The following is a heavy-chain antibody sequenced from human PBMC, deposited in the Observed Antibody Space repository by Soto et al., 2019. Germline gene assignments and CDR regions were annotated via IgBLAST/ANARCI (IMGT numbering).Heavy chain of an antibody. CDR3: ARQSCSSTSCYSWVSWFDP. CDR2: INHSGST. V-gene: IGHV4-34*01. Sequence: SETLSLTCAVYGGSFSGYYWSWIRQPPGKGLEWIGEINHSGSTNYNPSLKSRVTISVDTSKNQFSLKLSSVTAADTAVYYCARQSCSSTSCYSWVSWFDPWGQGTLVTVSS. CDR1: GGSFSGYY. D-gene: IGHD2-2*01. J-gene: IGHJ5*02.